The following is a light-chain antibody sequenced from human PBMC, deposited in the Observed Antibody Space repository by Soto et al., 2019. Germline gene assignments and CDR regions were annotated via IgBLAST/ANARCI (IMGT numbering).Light chain of an antibody. CDR3: QQYGSSPWT. CDR1: QSVSRSY. J-gene: IGKJ1*01. Sequence: EIELTQSPGTLSLSPGERATLSCRASQSVSRSYLTWFQQKPGQAPRLLIYGASSRATGIPDRFSGSGSGTDFTLTISRLEPEDFAVYYCQQYGSSPWTFGQGTRVEFK. V-gene: IGKV3-20*01. CDR2: GAS.